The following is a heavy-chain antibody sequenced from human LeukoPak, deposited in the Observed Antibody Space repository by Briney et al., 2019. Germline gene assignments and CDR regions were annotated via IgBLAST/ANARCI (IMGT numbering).Heavy chain of an antibody. Sequence: GGSLRLSCAAYGFTFSDYYMSWIRQAPGKGLEWVSYISSSGSTIYYADSVKGRFTISRDNAKNSLYLQMNSLRAEDTAVYYCARGDGSSWSNRSYWFDPWGQGTLVTVSS. J-gene: IGHJ5*02. D-gene: IGHD6-13*01. CDR3: ARGDGSSWSNRSYWFDP. CDR1: GFTFSDYY. CDR2: ISSSGSTI. V-gene: IGHV3-11*01.